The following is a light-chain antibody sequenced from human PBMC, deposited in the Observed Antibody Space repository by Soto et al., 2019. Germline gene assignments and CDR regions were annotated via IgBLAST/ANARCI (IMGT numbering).Light chain of an antibody. Sequence: DIQMTQSPSALSASVGDRVTITCQASQEIGNYLNWYQQKPGKAPALLIYDAYTLETGVPSRFSGSGFGTDFSFTINSLQPEDIATYYCQQYDNMPLTFGGGTKLEIK. CDR3: QQYDNMPLT. CDR1: QEIGNY. V-gene: IGKV1-33*01. J-gene: IGKJ4*01. CDR2: DAY.